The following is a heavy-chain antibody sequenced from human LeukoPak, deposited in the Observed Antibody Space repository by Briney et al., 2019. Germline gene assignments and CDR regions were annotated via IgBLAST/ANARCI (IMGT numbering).Heavy chain of an antibody. CDR2: IYYSGSI. V-gene: IGHV4-59*01. CDR1: GASISSYY. D-gene: IGHD3-22*01. Sequence: PSETLSLTCTVSGASISSYYWGWIRQPPGKGLEWIGDIYYSGSIKYNPSLKSRVTMSVDTSKNQFSLKLSSVTTADTAIYYCARENPSGYYNRPIDYWGQGTLVTVSS. CDR3: ARENPSGYYNRPIDY. J-gene: IGHJ4*02.